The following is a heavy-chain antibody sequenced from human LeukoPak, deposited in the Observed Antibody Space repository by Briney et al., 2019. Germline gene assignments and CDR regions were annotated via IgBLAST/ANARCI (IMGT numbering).Heavy chain of an antibody. CDR1: GFTFSSYS. J-gene: IGHJ4*02. CDR3: ARATKAAAGTLF. Sequence: GGSLRLSCAASGFTFSSYSMNRVRQAPGKGLEWVSSISSSSSYIYYADSVKGRFTISRDNAKNSLYLQMNSLRAEDTAVYYCARATKAAAGTLFWGQGTLVTVSS. D-gene: IGHD6-13*01. V-gene: IGHV3-21*01. CDR2: ISSSSSYI.